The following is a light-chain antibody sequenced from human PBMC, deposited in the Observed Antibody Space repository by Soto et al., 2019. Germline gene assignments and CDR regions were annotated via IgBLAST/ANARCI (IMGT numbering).Light chain of an antibody. CDR2: YAS. Sequence: IVMTHSPVTLSVSPGERSTLSCRASQSVSSNLAWYQQKPGQAPRLLISYASSRATGIPARFSGSGSGTDFTLTISSLQSEDYAVYYCQQYNNWLSFGQGTRLEI. CDR1: QSVSSN. CDR3: QQYNNWLS. V-gene: IGKV3-15*01. J-gene: IGKJ5*01.